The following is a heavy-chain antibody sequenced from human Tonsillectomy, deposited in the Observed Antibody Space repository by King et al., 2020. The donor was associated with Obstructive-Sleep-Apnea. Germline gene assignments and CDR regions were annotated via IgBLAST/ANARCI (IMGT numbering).Heavy chain of an antibody. V-gene: IGHV3-48*04. J-gene: IGHJ4*02. Sequence: VQLVESGGGLVQPGGSLRLSCAASGFTFSSYSMNWVRQAPGKGLEWVSYISSSSSTIFYADSVKGRFTITRDNAKNSLYLQMSSLRAEDTAVYYCARSEDILTGYYFDYWGQGTLVTVSS. D-gene: IGHD3-9*01. CDR1: GFTFSSYS. CDR3: ARSEDILTGYYFDY. CDR2: ISSSSSTI.